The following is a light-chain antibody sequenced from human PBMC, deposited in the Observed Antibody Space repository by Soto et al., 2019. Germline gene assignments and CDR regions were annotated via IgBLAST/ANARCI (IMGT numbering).Light chain of an antibody. V-gene: IGKV1-39*01. Sequence: DIQLTQSPSSLSASLGDRVTISCRASQNIDNYLHWYQQKSGKAHVALIYAASSLRDGVSSRFSGSGYGTEFTLTINNLQPEDFATYYCQQSSSSPPITFGQGTRLDI. J-gene: IGKJ5*01. CDR2: AAS. CDR3: QQSSSSPPIT. CDR1: QNIDNY.